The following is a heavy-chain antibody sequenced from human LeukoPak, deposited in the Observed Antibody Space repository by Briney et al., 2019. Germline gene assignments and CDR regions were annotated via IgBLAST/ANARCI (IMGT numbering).Heavy chain of an antibody. CDR3: AKDIHAGIAVAGGEDY. V-gene: IGHV3-20*04. D-gene: IGHD6-19*01. CDR1: GFTFDDYG. Sequence: GGSLRLSCAASGFTFDDYGMSWVRQAPGKGLEWVSGITWNGDSPGYADSVKGRFTISRDNAKNSLYLQMNSLRAEDTAVYYCAKDIHAGIAVAGGEDYWGQGTLVTVSS. J-gene: IGHJ4*02. CDR2: ITWNGDSP.